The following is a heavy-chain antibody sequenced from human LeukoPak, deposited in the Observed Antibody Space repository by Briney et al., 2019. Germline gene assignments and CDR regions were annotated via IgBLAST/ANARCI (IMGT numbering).Heavy chain of an antibody. D-gene: IGHD5-18*01. Sequence: PSETLSLTCTVSGGSISTTAYYWGWIRQPPGKGLEWIGEINHSGSTNYNPSLKSRVTISVDTSKNQFSLKLSSVTAADTAVYYCARGHRGYRRFDYWGQGTLVTVSS. V-gene: IGHV4-39*07. CDR1: GGSISTTAYY. J-gene: IGHJ4*02. CDR2: INHSGST. CDR3: ARGHRGYRRFDY.